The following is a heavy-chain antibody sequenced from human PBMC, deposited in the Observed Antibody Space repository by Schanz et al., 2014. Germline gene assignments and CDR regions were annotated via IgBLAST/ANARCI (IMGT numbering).Heavy chain of an antibody. D-gene: IGHD3-22*01. CDR3: TRGLGTMIVAVFDH. CDR2: IRSKTYGGTT. CDR1: GFTFTDHA. V-gene: IGHV3-49*03. Sequence: EVQLLASGGGLVQPGGSLRLTCLTSGFTFTDHAMSWFRQAPGKGLERVGLIRSKTYGGTTEYAASVIGRFTISRDDSRGIAYLQMDSLKTKDTAKYFCTRGLGTMIVAVFDHWAQGTQVIVSS. J-gene: IGHJ4*02.